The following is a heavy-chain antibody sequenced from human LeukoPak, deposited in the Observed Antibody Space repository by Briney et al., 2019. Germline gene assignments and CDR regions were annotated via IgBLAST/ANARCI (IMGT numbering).Heavy chain of an antibody. Sequence: ASVKVSCKASGYTFTGYYMHWVRQAPGQGLEWMGWINPNSGGANYAQKFQGRVTMTRDTSISTAYMELSRLRSDDTAVYYCARDWRFREGLLVWGMDVWGQGTTVTVSS. J-gene: IGHJ6*02. D-gene: IGHD3-10*01. CDR3: ARDWRFREGLLVWGMDV. V-gene: IGHV1-2*02. CDR2: INPNSGGA. CDR1: GYTFTGYY.